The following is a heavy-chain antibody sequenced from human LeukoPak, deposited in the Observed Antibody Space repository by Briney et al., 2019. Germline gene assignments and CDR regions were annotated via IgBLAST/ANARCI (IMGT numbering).Heavy chain of an antibody. CDR3: AKGCGASSCFRFEF. D-gene: IGHD2-21*01. CDR1: GFIFSSYS. J-gene: IGHJ4*02. CDR2: ITGSGGNT. V-gene: IGHV3-23*01. Sequence: GGSLRLSCAASGFIFSSYSMSWVRQAPGKGLEWVSVITGSGGNTYYADSVKGRFTISRDNSKNTLCLQMNSLRAEDTAVFYCAKGCGASSCFRFEFWGQGILVTVSS.